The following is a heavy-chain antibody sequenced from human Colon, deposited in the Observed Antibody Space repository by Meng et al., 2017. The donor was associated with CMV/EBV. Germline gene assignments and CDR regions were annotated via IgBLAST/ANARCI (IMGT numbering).Heavy chain of an antibody. D-gene: IGHD1-26*01. Sequence: SQTRSLTGGISGESVSSNSAAWNWIRQSPSRGLEWLGRTYYRSKWYNDYAVSVNGRITINPDTSKNQFSLHLNSVTPEDTAVYYCARDLSGTYFHWGQGALVTVSS. V-gene: IGHV6-1*01. J-gene: IGHJ1*01. CDR1: GESVSSNSAA. CDR2: TYYRSKWYN. CDR3: ARDLSGTYFH.